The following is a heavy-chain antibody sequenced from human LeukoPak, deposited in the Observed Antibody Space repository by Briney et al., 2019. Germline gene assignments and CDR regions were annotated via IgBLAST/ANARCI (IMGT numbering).Heavy chain of an antibody. J-gene: IGHJ6*03. Sequence: GGSLRLSCAASGFTFSNYNMNWVRQAPGKGLEWVSYISSSSRTIYYAASVKGRFTISRDNAKNSLYLQINSLRAEDTAVYYCAKDGGGYSYGYYYYMDVWGKGTTVTVSS. CDR3: AKDGGGYSYGYYYYMDV. CDR2: ISSSSRTI. D-gene: IGHD5-18*01. V-gene: IGHV3-48*01. CDR1: GFTFSNYN.